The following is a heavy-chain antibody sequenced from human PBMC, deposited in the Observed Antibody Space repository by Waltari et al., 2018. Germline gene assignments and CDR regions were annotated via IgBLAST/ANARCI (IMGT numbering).Heavy chain of an antibody. CDR1: GFTFSSYS. D-gene: IGHD3-10*01. CDR3: AREGRGDYFDY. Sequence: EVQLVESGGGLVKPGGSLRLSCAASGFTFSSYSMNWVRQAPGKGLDWVSSISRSRSYIYYADSGKGRFTISRDNAKNSLYLQMNSLRAEDTAVYYCAREGRGDYFDYWGQGTLVTVSS. V-gene: IGHV3-21*01. J-gene: IGHJ4*02. CDR2: ISRSRSYI.